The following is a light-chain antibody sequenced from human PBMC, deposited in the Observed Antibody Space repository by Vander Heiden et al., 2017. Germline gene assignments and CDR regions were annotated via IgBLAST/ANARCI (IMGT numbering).Light chain of an antibody. CDR2: TNY. Sequence: QSVLPQQPTASGTPGQRVTISCAGGSSNIGSNAVNWYQHLPGAAPKLLIYTNYQRPSGVPDRFSGSKSGTSASLAISGLQSEDEAEYYCATWDDSLTCPVFGGGTKLTVL. J-gene: IGLJ3*02. CDR1: SSNIGSNA. V-gene: IGLV1-44*01. CDR3: ATWDDSLTCPV.